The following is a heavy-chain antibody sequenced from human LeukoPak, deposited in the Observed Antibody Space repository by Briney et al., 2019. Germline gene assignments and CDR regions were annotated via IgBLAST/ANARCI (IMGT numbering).Heavy chain of an antibody. V-gene: IGHV1-2*02. D-gene: IGHD3-16*01. Sequence: ASVQVSCKASGYTFTGYYMHWVRQAPGQGLEWMGWINPNNGGTNYAQKFQGRVTMTRDTSISTAYMELSSLRSDDTAVYYCAGGDRDYWGQGTLVTVSS. J-gene: IGHJ4*02. CDR2: INPNNGGT. CDR1: GYTFTGYY. CDR3: AGGDRDY.